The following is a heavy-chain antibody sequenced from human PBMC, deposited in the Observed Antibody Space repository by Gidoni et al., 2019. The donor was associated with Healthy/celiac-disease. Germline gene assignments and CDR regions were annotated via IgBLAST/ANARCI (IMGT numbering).Heavy chain of an antibody. CDR1: GFPFSSSA. CDR3: ASAVRPEAFYYYYGMDV. V-gene: IGHV3-23*01. J-gene: IGHJ6*02. CDR2: ISGSGGST. Sequence: EVQLLESGGGLVQPGGSLRLSCAASGFPFSSSAMSWVRQAPGKGLEWVSAISGSGGSTYYADSVKGRFTISRDNSKNTLYLQMNSLRAEDTAVYYCASAVRPEAFYYYYGMDVWGQGTTVTVSS. D-gene: IGHD6-19*01.